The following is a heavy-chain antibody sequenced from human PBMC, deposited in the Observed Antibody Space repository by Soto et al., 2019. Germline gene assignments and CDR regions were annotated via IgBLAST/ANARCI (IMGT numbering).Heavy chain of an antibody. J-gene: IGHJ4*02. D-gene: IGHD3-9*01. CDR1: GYTFTSYG. CDR3: AGDPPYYDILTGYSPSYFDY. CDR2: ISAYNGNT. Sequence: SVKVSCTASGYTFTSYGISWVRQAPGQGLEWMGWISAYNGNTNYAQKLQGRVTMTTDTSTSTAYMELRSLRSDDTAVYYCAGDPPYYDILTGYSPSYFDYWGQGTLVTVSS. V-gene: IGHV1-18*01.